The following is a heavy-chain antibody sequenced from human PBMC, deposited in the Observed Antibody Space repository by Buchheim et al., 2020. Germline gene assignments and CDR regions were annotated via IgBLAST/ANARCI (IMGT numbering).Heavy chain of an antibody. CDR1: GFTFSIHA. CDR3: GAEVGSREFDN. D-gene: IGHD2-2*01. CDR2: ISYDGSYK. J-gene: IGHJ4*02. Sequence: QVQLVESGGGVVQPGRSLRLSCAASGFTFSIHAMHWVRQPPGKGLEWVAIISYDGSYKDYPDSVKGRFTVSRDNFQNTLFLQMNSLRAEDTAVYYCGAEVGSREFDNWGQGTL. V-gene: IGHV3-30*03.